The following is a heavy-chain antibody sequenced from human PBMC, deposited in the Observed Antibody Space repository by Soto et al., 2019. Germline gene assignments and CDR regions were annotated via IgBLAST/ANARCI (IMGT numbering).Heavy chain of an antibody. CDR3: ARSRRAKIGGEAAFDF. J-gene: IGHJ3*01. CDR1: GYTITSYG. Sequence: QVQLVQSGAEVKKPGASVKVSCKAFGYTITSYGISWVRQAPGQGPEWMGWLSPYNGHTITAYRFQGRVTITRDTSPKTVYMDLRSLRSDDPAVYYCARSRRAKIGGEAAFDFWRQGTMVTVSS. CDR2: LSPYNGHT. V-gene: IGHV1-18*04. D-gene: IGHD3-16*01.